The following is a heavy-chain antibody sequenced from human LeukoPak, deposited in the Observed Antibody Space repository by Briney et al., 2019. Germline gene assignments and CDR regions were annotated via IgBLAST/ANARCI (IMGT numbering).Heavy chain of an antibody. V-gene: IGHV4-61*02. Sequence: SQTLSLTCTVSGGSISSGSYYWSWIRQPAGKGLEWIGRIYTSGSTNYNPSLKSRVTISVDTSKNQFSLKLSSVTAADTAVYYCASLDYGDYYFDYWGQGTLVTVSS. D-gene: IGHD4-17*01. CDR1: GGSISSGSYY. CDR3: ASLDYGDYYFDY. CDR2: IYTSGST. J-gene: IGHJ4*02.